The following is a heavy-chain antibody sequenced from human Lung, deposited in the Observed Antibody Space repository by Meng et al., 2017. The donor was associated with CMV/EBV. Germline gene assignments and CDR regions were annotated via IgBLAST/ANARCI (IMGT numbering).Heavy chain of an antibody. V-gene: IGHV3-74*01. CDR1: GFTFSSYW. CDR2: INSDGSST. CDR3: ARDCHPEGGYPSDAFDI. J-gene: IGHJ3*02. Sequence: SCAASGFTFSSYWMHWVRQAPGKGLVWVSRINSDGSSTSYADSVKGRFTISRDNAKNTLYLQMNSLRAEDTAVYYCARDCHPEGGYPSDAFDIWXQGTXVT. D-gene: IGHD3-22*01.